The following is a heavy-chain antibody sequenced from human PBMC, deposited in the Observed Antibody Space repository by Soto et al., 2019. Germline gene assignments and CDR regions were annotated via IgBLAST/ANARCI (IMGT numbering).Heavy chain of an antibody. V-gene: IGHV5-51*01. CDR3: ARLRLGSVDNGFDI. CDR1: GYSFTDYW. Sequence: GESLKISCNGSGYSFTDYWICWVRQMPWKGLEWMGIIYPGDSDTRYSPSFQGQVTISADKSISTAYLQWSSLKASDTAMYYCARLRLGSVDNGFDIWGQGTMVTVSS. CDR2: IYPGDSDT. D-gene: IGHD2-15*01. J-gene: IGHJ3*02.